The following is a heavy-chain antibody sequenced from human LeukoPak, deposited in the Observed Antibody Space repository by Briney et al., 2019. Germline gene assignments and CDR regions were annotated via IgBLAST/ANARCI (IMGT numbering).Heavy chain of an antibody. D-gene: IGHD3-22*01. CDR1: GYTFTSYC. Sequence: ASVTLSCKASGYTFTSYCMHWVRQAPGQGLEWMGLINPSGGSTSYVEKFQGRVTMTRDTYASTVFMEVSSLRSEDTAVYYCARGYYYDSSGRGAFFDYWGQGTLVSVSS. J-gene: IGHJ4*02. CDR2: INPSGGST. V-gene: IGHV1-46*01. CDR3: ARGYYYDSSGRGAFFDY.